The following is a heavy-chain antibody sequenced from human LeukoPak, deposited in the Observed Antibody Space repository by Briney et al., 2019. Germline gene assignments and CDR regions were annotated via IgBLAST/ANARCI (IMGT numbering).Heavy chain of an antibody. J-gene: IGHJ4*02. D-gene: IGHD2-2*01. CDR2: ISYDGSNK. CDR1: GFTFSSYA. Sequence: GGSLRLSCAASGFTFSSYAMHWVRQAPGKGLEWVAVISYDGSNKYYADSVKGRFTISRDNSKNTLYLQMNSLRAEDTAVYYCARDLRPTITVVAAGPFDYWGQGTLVTVSS. V-gene: IGHV3-30-3*01. CDR3: ARDLRPTITVVAAGPFDY.